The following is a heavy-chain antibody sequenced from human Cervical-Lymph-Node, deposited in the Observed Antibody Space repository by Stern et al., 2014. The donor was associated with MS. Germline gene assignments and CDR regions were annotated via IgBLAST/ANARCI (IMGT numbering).Heavy chain of an antibody. V-gene: IGHV3-9*01. CDR2: ISWDGGST. CDR1: GFTVNDYS. J-gene: IGHJ4*02. D-gene: IGHD4-17*01. CDR3: TKTTVTTRPFEY. Sequence: EVQLVESGGGLVQPGRSLRLSCAASGFTVNDYSMHWVRQAPGKGLEWVSGISWDGGSTEYAASVKGRFAISRDNARNSLFLHMNSLRPEDTAFYYCTKTTVTTRPFEYWGQGILVTVS.